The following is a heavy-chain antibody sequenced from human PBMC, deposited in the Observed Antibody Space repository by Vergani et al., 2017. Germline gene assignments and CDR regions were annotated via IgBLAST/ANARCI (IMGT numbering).Heavy chain of an antibody. J-gene: IGHJ2*01. Sequence: QVQLQESGPGLVKPSGTLSLTCAVSGGSISSTNWWSWVRQPPGKGLEWIGEIYHSGSTNYNPSLKSRVTISVDKSKNQFSLKLTSVTAADTAVYYCAREGPGSWGRFGNWYFDLWGRGTLVTVSS. D-gene: IGHD3-10*01. V-gene: IGHV4-4*02. CDR2: IYHSGST. CDR1: GGSISSTNW. CDR3: AREGPGSWGRFGNWYFDL.